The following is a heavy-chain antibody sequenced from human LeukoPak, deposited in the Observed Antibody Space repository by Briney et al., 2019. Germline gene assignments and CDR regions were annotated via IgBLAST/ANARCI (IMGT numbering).Heavy chain of an antibody. Sequence: SETLSLTCTVSGGSISSYYWSCIRQTPGKGLEWIGYIYYSGSTNYNPYLKRRVTISVDTSKNQFSLKLSSVTAADTAVYYCARANWGEFDYWGQGTLVTVSS. CDR1: GGSISSYY. V-gene: IGHV4-59*01. CDR3: ARANWGEFDY. D-gene: IGHD7-27*01. J-gene: IGHJ4*02. CDR2: IYYSGST.